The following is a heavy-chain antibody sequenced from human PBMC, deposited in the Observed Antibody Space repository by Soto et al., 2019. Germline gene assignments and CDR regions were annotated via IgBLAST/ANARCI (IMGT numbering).Heavy chain of an antibody. CDR2: IHTDGSST. J-gene: IGHJ6*02. V-gene: IGHV3-74*01. CDR1: GFTLSSYW. Sequence: GGSLRLSCAASGFTLSSYWMHWVRQAPGKGLVWVSRIHTDGSSTSYADSVKGRFTISRDSAKNTLYLQMSSLRAEDTAVYYCSRELPTAIRGGYYYSYGMDVWGQGTTVTVSS. CDR3: SRELPTAIRGGYYYSYGMDV. D-gene: IGHD2-2*02.